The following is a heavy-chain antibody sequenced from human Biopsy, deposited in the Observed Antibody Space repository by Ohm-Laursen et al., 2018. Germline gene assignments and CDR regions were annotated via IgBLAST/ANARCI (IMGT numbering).Heavy chain of an antibody. CDR2: IYYSGST. Sequence: SETLSLTCPVSGGSVSSGSYYWSWIRQPPGKGLEWIRYIYYSGSTNYNPSLKSRVTISVDTSRNQFSLKLSSVTAADTAVYYCAGRPWPNAFDIWGQGTMVTVSS. CDR1: GGSVSSGSYY. D-gene: IGHD5-12*01. CDR3: AGRPWPNAFDI. J-gene: IGHJ3*02. V-gene: IGHV4-61*01.